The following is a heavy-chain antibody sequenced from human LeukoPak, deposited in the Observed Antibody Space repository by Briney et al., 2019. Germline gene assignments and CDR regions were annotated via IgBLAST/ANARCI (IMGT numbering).Heavy chain of an antibody. J-gene: IGHJ3*02. Sequence: GGSLRLSCAASGFTFSSYGMHWVRQAPGKGLEGVAVISYDGSNKYYADSVKGRFTISRDNSKNTLYLQMNSLRAEDTAVYYCARGETTVAAFDIWGQGTMVTVSS. D-gene: IGHD4-23*01. CDR2: ISYDGSNK. CDR3: ARGETTVAAFDI. CDR1: GFTFSSYG. V-gene: IGHV3-30*19.